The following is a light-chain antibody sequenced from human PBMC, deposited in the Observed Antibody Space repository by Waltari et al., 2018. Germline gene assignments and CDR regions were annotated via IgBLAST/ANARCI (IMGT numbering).Light chain of an antibody. V-gene: IGLV2-14*01. J-gene: IGLJ2*01. Sequence: QSALTQPASVSGTPGQSITISCTGTSSAVGGYNHVSWYQQHPGKAPKLIIYEVSNRPSGVSNRFSGSKSGNTASLTISGLQAEDEADYYCSSYTSSSSPVVFGGGTKLTVL. CDR1: SSAVGGYNH. CDR3: SSYTSSSSPVV. CDR2: EVS.